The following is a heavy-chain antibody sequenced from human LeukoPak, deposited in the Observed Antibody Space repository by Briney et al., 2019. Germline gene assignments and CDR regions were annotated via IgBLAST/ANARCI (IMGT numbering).Heavy chain of an antibody. D-gene: IGHD5-18*01. CDR3: ARERVDTAMVDYFDN. CDR2: IYYGGST. Sequence: PSETLSLTCTVSGGSISRSSYYWGWIRQPPGKGLEWIANIYYGGSTYYNPSLKSRVTISVDTSNNHFSLNLSSVTAADTAVYYCARERVDTAMVDYFDNWGQGTLVTVSS. CDR1: GGSISRSSYY. J-gene: IGHJ4*02. V-gene: IGHV4-39*07.